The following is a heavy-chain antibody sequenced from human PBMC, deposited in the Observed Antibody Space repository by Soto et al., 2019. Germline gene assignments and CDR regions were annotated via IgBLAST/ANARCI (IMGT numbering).Heavy chain of an antibody. CDR1: GGTFSSYA. CDR2: IIPIFGTA. J-gene: IGHJ4*02. CDR3: ARDPWRTLYSSSSGFDY. Sequence: QVQLVQSGAEVKKPGSSVKVSCKASGGTFSSYAISWVRQAPGQGLEWMGGIIPIFGTANYAQKFQGRVTITADESTSTAYMELSILRSEDTAVYYCARDPWRTLYSSSSGFDYWGQGTLVTVSS. V-gene: IGHV1-69*01. D-gene: IGHD6-6*01.